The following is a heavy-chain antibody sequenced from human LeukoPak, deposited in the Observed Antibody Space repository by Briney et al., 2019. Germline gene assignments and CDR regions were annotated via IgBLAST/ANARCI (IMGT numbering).Heavy chain of an antibody. CDR3: AHSRVYYYGSGSYFPKTLDY. V-gene: IGHV2-5*02. D-gene: IGHD3-10*01. CDR2: IYWDDDK. Sequence: ESGPTLVNPTQTLTLTCTFCGFSLSTSGGDGVGVRRPPGKALEWLALIYWDDDKLYSPSLKSSLTLTKDTSKHQVVITMTDMGPVDTATYYCAHSRVYYYGSGSYFPKTLDYWGQETLVTVSS. J-gene: IGHJ4*02. CDR1: GFSLSTSGGD.